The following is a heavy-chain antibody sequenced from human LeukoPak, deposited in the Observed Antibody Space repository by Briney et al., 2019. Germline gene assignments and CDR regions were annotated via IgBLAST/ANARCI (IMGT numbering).Heavy chain of an antibody. V-gene: IGHV4-59*01. CDR2: IYYSGST. D-gene: IGHD6-13*01. Sequence: SETLSLTCTVSGGSISSYYWSWIRQPPGKGLEWIGYIYYSGSTNYNPSLKSRVTISVDTSKNQFSLKLSSVTAADTAVYYCARVVVGRQLVLFDYWGQGTLVTVSS. CDR3: ARVVVGRQLVLFDY. J-gene: IGHJ4*02. CDR1: GGSISSYY.